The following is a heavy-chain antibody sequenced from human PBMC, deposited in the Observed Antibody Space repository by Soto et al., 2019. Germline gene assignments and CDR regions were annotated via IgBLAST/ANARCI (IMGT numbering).Heavy chain of an antibody. CDR1: GYTFTSYG. Sequence: ASVKVSCKASGYTFTSYGISWVRQAPGQGLEWMGWISAYNGYTDYAQKLQGRVTMTTDTSTSTAYMELRSLRSDDTAVYYCARGTTVTTPYYYMDVWGKGTPVTVSS. CDR3: ARGTTVTTPYYYMDV. V-gene: IGHV1-18*01. D-gene: IGHD4-4*01. J-gene: IGHJ6*03. CDR2: ISAYNGYT.